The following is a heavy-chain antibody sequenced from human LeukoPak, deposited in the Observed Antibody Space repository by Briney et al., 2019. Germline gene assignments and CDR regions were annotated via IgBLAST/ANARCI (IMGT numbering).Heavy chain of an antibody. CDR2: INPNSGGT. CDR1: GYTFTGYY. D-gene: IGHD1-26*01. CDR3: ARDRKYSGSYIYYGMDV. J-gene: IGHJ6*02. V-gene: IGHV1-2*02. Sequence: ASVKVSCKASGYTFTGYYMHWVRQAPGQGLEWMGWINPNSGGTNYAQKFQGRVTMTRDTSISTAYMELSRLRSDDTAVYCCARDRKYSGSYIYYGMDVWGQGTTVTVSS.